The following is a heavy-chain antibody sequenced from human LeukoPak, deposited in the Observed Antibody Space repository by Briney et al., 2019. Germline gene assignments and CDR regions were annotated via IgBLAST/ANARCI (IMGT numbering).Heavy chain of an antibody. CDR3: ARVGVRYSSGGTFDY. V-gene: IGHV3-21*01. D-gene: IGHD6-19*01. J-gene: IGHJ4*02. CDR1: GFTFSSYS. Sequence: GGSLRLSCAASGFTFSSYSKNWVRQAPGKGLEWVSSISSSSSYIYYADSVKGRFTISRDNAKNSLYLQMNSLRAEDTAVYYCARVGVRYSSGGTFDYWGQGTLVTVSS. CDR2: ISSSSSYI.